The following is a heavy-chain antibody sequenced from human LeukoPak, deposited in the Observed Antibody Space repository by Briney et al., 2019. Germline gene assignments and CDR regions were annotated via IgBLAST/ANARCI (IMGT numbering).Heavy chain of an antibody. D-gene: IGHD2-2*02. CDR3: ARTPPCSSTSCYILDY. Sequence: PSETLSLTCNVSGGPVSGNYWSWIRQPPGKGLEWIGYISYSGSTNYNPSLKSRVTMSVDTSKNQFSLKLSSVTSADMAVYYCARTPPCSSTSCYILDYWGQGTLVTVSS. CDR1: GGPVSGNY. J-gene: IGHJ4*02. V-gene: IGHV4-59*02. CDR2: ISYSGST.